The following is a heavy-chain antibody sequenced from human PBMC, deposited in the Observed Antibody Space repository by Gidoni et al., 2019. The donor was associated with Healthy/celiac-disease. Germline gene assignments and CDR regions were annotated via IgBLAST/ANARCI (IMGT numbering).Heavy chain of an antibody. CDR2: IYHSGST. CDR3: ARVSREDSPFDY. CDR1: GGSISSGGYS. Sequence: QLQLQESGSGLPKPSQTLSLTCAVSGGSISSGGYSWSWIRQPPGKGLEWIGYIYHSGSTYYNPSLKSRVTISVDRSKNQFSLKLSSVTAADTAVYYCARVSREDSPFDYWGQGTLVTVSS. J-gene: IGHJ4*02. V-gene: IGHV4-30-2*01. D-gene: IGHD5-18*01.